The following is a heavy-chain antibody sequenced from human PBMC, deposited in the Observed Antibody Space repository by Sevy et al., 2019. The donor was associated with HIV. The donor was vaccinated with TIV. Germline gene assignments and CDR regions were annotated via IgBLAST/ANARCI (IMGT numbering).Heavy chain of an antibody. CDR3: ARSRAAALLFDY. CDR2: IYTSGST. Sequence: SETLSLTCTVSGGSISSYYWSWIRQPAGKGLEWIGRIYTSGSTNYNPSLKSRVTMSVDTSKNQFSLKLSSVTAADTAVYFCARSRAAALLFDYWGQGTLVTVSS. D-gene: IGHD6-13*01. V-gene: IGHV4-4*07. CDR1: GGSISSYY. J-gene: IGHJ4*02.